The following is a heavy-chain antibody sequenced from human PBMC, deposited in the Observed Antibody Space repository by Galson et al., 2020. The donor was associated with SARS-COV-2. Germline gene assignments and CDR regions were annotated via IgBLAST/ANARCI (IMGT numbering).Heavy chain of an antibody. Sequence: ASVKVSCKASGYTFNNYALNWVRPAPGQGLEWMACINTNTGNPTYAQGFTGRFVFSFDTSISTAYLQISSLKAEDTAVYYCARGAGAWFGELLDYWGQGTLVTVSS. V-gene: IGHV7-4-1*02. J-gene: IGHJ4*02. D-gene: IGHD3-10*01. CDR3: ARGAGAWFGELLDY. CDR1: GYTFNNYA. CDR2: INTNTGNP.